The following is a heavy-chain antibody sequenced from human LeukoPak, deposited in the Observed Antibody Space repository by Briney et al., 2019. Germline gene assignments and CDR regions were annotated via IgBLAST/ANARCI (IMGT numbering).Heavy chain of an antibody. D-gene: IGHD1-26*01. CDR1: GFTFSSYG. CDR3: ARAYSGSYRDAFDI. J-gene: IGHJ3*02. CDR2: ISYDGSNK. Sequence: GGSLRLSCAASGFTFSSYGMHWVRQAPGKGLEWVAVISYDGSNKYYADSVKGRFTISRDNSKNTLYLQMNSLRAEDTAVYYCARAYSGSYRDAFDIWGQGTMVTVSS. V-gene: IGHV3-30*03.